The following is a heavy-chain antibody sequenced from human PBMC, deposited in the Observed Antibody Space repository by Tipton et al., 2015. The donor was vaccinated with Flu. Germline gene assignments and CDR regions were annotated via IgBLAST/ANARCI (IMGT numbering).Heavy chain of an antibody. CDR3: ARHRVAVTVTTGSFDY. Sequence: LRLSCTVSGGSISSSSYYWGWIRQPPGKGLEWIGSIYYSGSTYYNPSLKSRVTISVDTSKNQFSLKLSSVTAADTAVYYCARHRVAVTVTTGSFDYWGQGTLVTVSS. V-gene: IGHV4-39*01. J-gene: IGHJ4*02. CDR2: IYYSGST. D-gene: IGHD4-17*01. CDR1: GGSISSSSYY.